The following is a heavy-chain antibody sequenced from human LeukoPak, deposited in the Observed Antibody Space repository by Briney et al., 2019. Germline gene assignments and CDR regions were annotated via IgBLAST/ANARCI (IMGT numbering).Heavy chain of an antibody. CDR3: ARQGEVSMSRLWFGESNEGAWFDP. D-gene: IGHD3-10*01. CDR2: IYYSGST. J-gene: IGHJ5*02. V-gene: IGHV4-39*01. CDR1: GGSISSSSYY. Sequence: SETLSLTCTVSGGSISSSSYYWGWIRQPPGKGLEWIGSIYYSGSTYYNPSLKSRVTISVDTSKNQFSLKLSSVTAADTAVYYCARQGEVSMSRLWFGESNEGAWFDPWGQGTLVTVSS.